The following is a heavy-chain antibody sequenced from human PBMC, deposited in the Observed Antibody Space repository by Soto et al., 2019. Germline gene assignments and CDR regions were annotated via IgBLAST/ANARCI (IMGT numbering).Heavy chain of an antibody. V-gene: IGHV3-23*01. CDR3: AKDRGCEDDFDI. CDR2: ISGSGGST. CDR1: GFTFSSYA. J-gene: IGHJ3*02. Sequence: GGSLRLSCAASGFTFSSYAMSWVRQAPGKGLEWVSAISGSGGSTYYANSVKGRFTITRDNSKNTLYVQMNSVRAEDTAVYDCAKDRGCEDDFDIWGQGTMVTVSS.